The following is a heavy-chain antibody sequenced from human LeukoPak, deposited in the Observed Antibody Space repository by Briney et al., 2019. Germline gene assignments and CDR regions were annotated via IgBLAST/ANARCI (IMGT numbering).Heavy chain of an antibody. CDR3: WVQTVTNNGYYYYGMDV. D-gene: IGHD1/OR15-1a*01. Sequence: AASVKVSCKVSGYTLTELSMHWVRQAPGKGLEWMGGFYPEDGETIYAQKFQGRVTMTEDTSTDTAYMELSSLRSEDTAVYYCWVQTVTNNGYYYYGMDVWGQGTTVTVSS. J-gene: IGHJ6*02. CDR2: FYPEDGET. CDR1: GYTLTELS. V-gene: IGHV1-24*01.